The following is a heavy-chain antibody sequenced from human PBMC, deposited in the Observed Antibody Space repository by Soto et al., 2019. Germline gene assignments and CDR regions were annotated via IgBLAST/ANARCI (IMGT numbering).Heavy chain of an antibody. D-gene: IGHD2-2*01. CDR3: ARDLGCGSSSCYARRYYGMDV. CDR2: IWYDGSNK. J-gene: IGHJ6*02. CDR1: GLTFSSYG. V-gene: IGHV3-33*01. Sequence: GGSLRLSCAASGLTFSSYGMHWVRQAPGKGLEWVAVIWYDGSNKYYTDSVKGRFTISRDNAKNTLYLQMNSLRAEDTAVYYCARDLGCGSSSCYARRYYGMDVWGQGTTVTVSS.